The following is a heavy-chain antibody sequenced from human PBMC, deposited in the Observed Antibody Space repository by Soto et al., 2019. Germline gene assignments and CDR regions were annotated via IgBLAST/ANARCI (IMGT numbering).Heavy chain of an antibody. D-gene: IGHD1-26*01. Sequence: QVQLQQSGAGLLKPSETLSLTCDVYGGSFSGYIWTWIRQTPGKGLQWIGQINHSGSANYNPSLKSRVTISVHTSNSQFSLELSSVTAADTAVYYCARGLTTGSQYSGGWYYFDSWGQGTQVTVSS. CDR1: GGSFSGYI. V-gene: IGHV4-34*01. J-gene: IGHJ4*02. CDR3: ARGLTTGSQYSGGWYYFDS. CDR2: INHSGSA.